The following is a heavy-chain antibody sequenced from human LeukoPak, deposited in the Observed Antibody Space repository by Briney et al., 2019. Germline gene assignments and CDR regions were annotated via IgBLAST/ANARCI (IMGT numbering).Heavy chain of an antibody. D-gene: IGHD6-13*01. CDR1: GYSFTTYW. CDR2: IYPGDSDT. V-gene: IGHV5-51*01. Sequence: GESLKISCKASGYSFTTYWIGWVRQMPEKGLKWMGIIYPGDSDTKYSPSFQGQVTMSVDKSISTAYLQWSSLKASDTAIYYCVRQGDYGTSWYNYWGQGTLVTVSP. J-gene: IGHJ4*02. CDR3: VRQGDYGTSWYNY.